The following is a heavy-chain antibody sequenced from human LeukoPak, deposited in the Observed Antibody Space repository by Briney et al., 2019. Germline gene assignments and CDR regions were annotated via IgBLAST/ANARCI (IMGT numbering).Heavy chain of an antibody. V-gene: IGHV3-23*01. D-gene: IGHD2-15*01. CDR3: AKVSGSGGTKYQPFDY. CDR1: GFTFSSYA. CDR2: ISGSGGST. Sequence: GGSLRLSCAASGFTFSSYAMSWVRQAPGKGLEWVSAISGSGGSTYYADSVKGRFTISRDNSKNPLYLQMNSLRAEDTAVYYCAKVSGSGGTKYQPFDYWGQGTLVTVSS. J-gene: IGHJ4*02.